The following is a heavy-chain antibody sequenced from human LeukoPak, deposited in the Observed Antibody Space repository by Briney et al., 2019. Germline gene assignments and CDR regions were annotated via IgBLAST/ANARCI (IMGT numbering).Heavy chain of an antibody. D-gene: IGHD3-16*01. V-gene: IGHV4-4*09. Sequence: SETLSLTCTVSGGSTSGVYWNWIRQPTRKGLEWVGYNHTSGSTSFNPSLKSRLSFSIDTSKNQVSLRLSSVTATDTAVYYCTRRRGGWGEGEFDFWGQGIPVTVST. J-gene: IGHJ4*02. CDR2: NHTSGST. CDR1: GGSTSGVY. CDR3: TRRRGGWGEGEFDF.